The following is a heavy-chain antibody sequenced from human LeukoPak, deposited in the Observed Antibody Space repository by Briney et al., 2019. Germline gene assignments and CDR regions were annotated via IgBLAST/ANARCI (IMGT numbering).Heavy chain of an antibody. J-gene: IGHJ4*02. Sequence: GGSLRPSCAGSGFTFSSYAMSWVRQAPGKGLEWVSAISDSGATTYDADSVKGRFTISRDNSRSTLYLQMNSLRAEDTALYYCAKDTSIGRYCTNGVCTPFDYWGQGTLVTVSS. CDR2: ISDSGATT. CDR3: AKDTSIGRYCTNGVCTPFDY. CDR1: GFTFSSYA. D-gene: IGHD2-8*01. V-gene: IGHV3-23*01.